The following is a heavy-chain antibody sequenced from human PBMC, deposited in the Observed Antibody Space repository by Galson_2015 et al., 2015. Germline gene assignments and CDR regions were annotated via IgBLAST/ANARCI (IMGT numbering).Heavy chain of an antibody. Sequence: SLRLSCAASGFTFDDYAMHWVRQAPGKGLEWVSGISWNSGSIGYADSVKGRFTISRDNAKNSLYLQMNSLRAEDTALYYCAKGEWEWTYYFGMDVWAQGTTVTLSS. CDR2: ISWNSGSI. J-gene: IGHJ6*02. V-gene: IGHV3-9*01. D-gene: IGHD1-26*01. CDR3: AKGEWEWTYYFGMDV. CDR1: GFTFDDYA.